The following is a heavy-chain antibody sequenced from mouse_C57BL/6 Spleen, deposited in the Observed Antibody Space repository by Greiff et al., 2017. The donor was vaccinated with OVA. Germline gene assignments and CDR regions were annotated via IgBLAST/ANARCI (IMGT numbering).Heavy chain of an antibody. CDR1: GYTFTSYT. D-gene: IGHD2-3*01. J-gene: IGHJ4*01. CDR3: ARVYDGYYVDYAMDY. V-gene: IGHV1-4*01. Sequence: VQLQQSGAELARPGASVKMSCKASGYTFTSYTMHWVKQRPGQGLEWIGYINPSSGYTKYNQKFKDKATLTADKSSSTAYMQLSSLTSEDSAVYYCARVYDGYYVDYAMDYWGQGTSVTVSS. CDR2: INPSSGYT.